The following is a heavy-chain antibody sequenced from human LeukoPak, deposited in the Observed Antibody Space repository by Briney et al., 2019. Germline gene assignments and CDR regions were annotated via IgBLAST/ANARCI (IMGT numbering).Heavy chain of an antibody. CDR1: GFTFSDHW. V-gene: IGHV3-74*01. D-gene: IGHD3-16*01. Sequence: GGSLRLSCAGSGFTFSDHWMHWVRQAPGEGLVWVSRINPDGNKKNYADSVKGRFSISRDNAKNTLYLEMNSLRAEDTAVYYCTRSLLGGADHWGQGTLVTVSS. CDR3: TRSLLGGADH. CDR2: INPDGNKK. J-gene: IGHJ4*02.